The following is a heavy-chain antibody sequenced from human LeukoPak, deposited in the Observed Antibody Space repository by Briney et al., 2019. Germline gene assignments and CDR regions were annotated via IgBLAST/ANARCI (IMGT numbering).Heavy chain of an antibody. Sequence: SGGSLRLSCIGSGFTFSSTWMHWVRQAPGKGLVWLSRMNSDGTTINYADSVKGRFTISRDNSKNTLYLQMNSLRAEDTAVYYCAKEWLRSTMIVVVITTVFDYWGQGTLVTVSS. V-gene: IGHV3-74*01. CDR1: GFTFSSTW. D-gene: IGHD3-22*01. J-gene: IGHJ4*02. CDR2: MNSDGTTI. CDR3: AKEWLRSTMIVVVITTVFDY.